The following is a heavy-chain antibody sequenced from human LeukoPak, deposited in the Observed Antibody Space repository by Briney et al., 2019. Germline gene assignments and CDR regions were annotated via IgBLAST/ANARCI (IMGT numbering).Heavy chain of an antibody. V-gene: IGHV3-21*01. Sequence: GGSLRLSCAASGFTFSSYTMNWVRQAPGKGLEWVSSISSSSSYISYADSVKGRFTISRDNAKNSLSLQMNSLRAEDTAVYHCAREGIVLMVYHFDYWGQGTLVTVSS. J-gene: IGHJ4*02. CDR2: ISSSSSYI. D-gene: IGHD2-8*01. CDR3: AREGIVLMVYHFDY. CDR1: GFTFSSYT.